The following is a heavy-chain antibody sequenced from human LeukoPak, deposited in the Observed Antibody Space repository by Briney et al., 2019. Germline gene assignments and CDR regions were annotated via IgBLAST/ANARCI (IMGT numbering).Heavy chain of an antibody. J-gene: IGHJ3*02. D-gene: IGHD6-13*01. Sequence: SQTLSLTCAISGESVSSNSAAWNWIRQSPSRGPEWLRRTYYRSKWYNDYAVSVKSRITINPDTSKNQFSLQLNSVTPEDTAVYYCARETKQQLVRGGAFDIWGQGTMVTVSS. CDR2: TYYRSKWYN. V-gene: IGHV6-1*01. CDR1: GESVSSNSAA. CDR3: ARETKQQLVRGGAFDI.